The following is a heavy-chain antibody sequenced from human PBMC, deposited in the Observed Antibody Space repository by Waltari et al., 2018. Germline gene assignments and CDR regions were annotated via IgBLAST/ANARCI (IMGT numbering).Heavy chain of an antibody. J-gene: IGHJ4*02. V-gene: IGHV4-34*01. Sequence: QVQLQQWGAGLLKPSETLSLTCAVYGGSFSGYYWSWIRQPPGKGLEWIGEINHSGSTNYNPSLKSRVTISVDTSKNQFSLKLSSVTAADTAVYYCAPMATSYHMLFDYWGQGTLVTVSS. CDR1: GGSFSGYY. CDR3: APMATSYHMLFDY. D-gene: IGHD5-12*01. CDR2: INHSGST.